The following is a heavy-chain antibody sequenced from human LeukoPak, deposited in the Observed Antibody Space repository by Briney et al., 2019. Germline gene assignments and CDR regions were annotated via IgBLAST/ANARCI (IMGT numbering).Heavy chain of an antibody. D-gene: IGHD3-3*02. CDR3: ARVVHFWSGYFRDYYYMDV. V-gene: IGHV4-39*07. CDR1: GGSISSSSYY. Sequence: SETLSLTCTVSGGSISSSSYYWSWIRQPPGKGLEWIGEINHSGSTNYNPSLKSRVTISVDTSKNQFSLKLSSVTAADTAVYYCARVVHFWSGYFRDYYYMDVWGKGTTVTVSS. CDR2: INHSGST. J-gene: IGHJ6*03.